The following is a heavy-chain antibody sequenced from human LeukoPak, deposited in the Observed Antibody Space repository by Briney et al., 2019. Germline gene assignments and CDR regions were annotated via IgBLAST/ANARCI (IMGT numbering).Heavy chain of an antibody. CDR3: TKDDYGEIWFDP. V-gene: IGHV3-23*01. Sequence: PRGSLRLSCAASRFTFSIYAMNWVRQAPGKGPEWVSGISSSGVNTYYADSVKGRFTISRDNSKNTLYLQMNSLRVEDTAIYYCTKDDYGEIWFDPWGQGTLVTVSS. J-gene: IGHJ5*02. CDR2: ISSSGVNT. D-gene: IGHD4-17*01. CDR1: RFTFSIYA.